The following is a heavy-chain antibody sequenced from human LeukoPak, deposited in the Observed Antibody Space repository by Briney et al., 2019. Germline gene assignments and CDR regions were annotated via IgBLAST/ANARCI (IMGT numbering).Heavy chain of an antibody. J-gene: IGHJ4*02. CDR3: ARAYYDFWSGPNY. CDR1: GFTFSSYW. V-gene: IGHV3-7*01. Sequence: PGGSLRLSCTASGFTFSSYWMSWVRQAPWKGLEWVANIKEDGSEKYFVDSVKGRFTISRDNAKNSLYLQMNSLRAEDTAVYYCARAYYDFWSGPNYWGQGTLVTVSS. D-gene: IGHD3-3*01. CDR2: IKEDGSEK.